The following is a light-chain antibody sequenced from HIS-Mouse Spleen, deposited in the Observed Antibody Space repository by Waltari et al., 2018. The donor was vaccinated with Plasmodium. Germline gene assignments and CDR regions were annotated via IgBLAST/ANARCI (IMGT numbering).Light chain of an antibody. Sequence: DIQMTQSPSSLSASVGDRVTITCRASQSISSYLNWYQQKPGKDPKLLIYAASSLQSGVPSRFSDSGSGTDFTLTISSLQPEDFATYYCQQSYSTPPTFGGGTKVEIK. CDR1: QSISSY. J-gene: IGKJ4*01. CDR2: AAS. V-gene: IGKV1-39*01. CDR3: QQSYSTPPT.